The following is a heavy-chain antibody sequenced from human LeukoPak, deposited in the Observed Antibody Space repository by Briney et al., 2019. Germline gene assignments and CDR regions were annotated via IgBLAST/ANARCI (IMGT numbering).Heavy chain of an antibody. CDR3: ARVRITIFGVVPSRGYAFDI. Sequence: PSETLSLTCAVYGGSFSGYYWSWIRQPPGKGLEWIGEINHSGSTNYNPSLKSRVTISVDTSKNQFSLKLSSVTAADTAVYYCARVRITIFGVVPSRGYAFDIWGQGTMVTGSS. J-gene: IGHJ3*02. D-gene: IGHD3-3*01. CDR1: GGSFSGYY. CDR2: INHSGST. V-gene: IGHV4-34*01.